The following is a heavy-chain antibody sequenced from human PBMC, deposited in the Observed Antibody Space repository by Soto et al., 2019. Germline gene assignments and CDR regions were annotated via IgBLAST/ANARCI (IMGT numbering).Heavy chain of an antibody. CDR2: VSGSGDST. CDR3: AKEFPGVLLTIDN. J-gene: IGHJ4*02. CDR1: GFTFSTYA. Sequence: SFAASGFTFSTYAMSWFRQAPGKGLEWVSAVSGSGDSTYYADSVKGRFTISRDNSKNTVSLQMNSLRVEDTAIYYCAKEFPGVLLTIDNWGQGTLVTVSS. D-gene: IGHD4-17*01. V-gene: IGHV3-23*01.